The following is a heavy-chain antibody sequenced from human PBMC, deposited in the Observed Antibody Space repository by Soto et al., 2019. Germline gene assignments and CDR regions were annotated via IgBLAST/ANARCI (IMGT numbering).Heavy chain of an antibody. CDR3: ARDSIWFGEFSFDY. CDR1: GFTFSSYS. V-gene: IGHV3-48*02. Sequence: EVQLVESGGGLVQPGGSLRLSCAASGFTFSSYSMNWVRQAPGKGLEWVSYISSSSSTIYYADSVKGRFTISRDNAKNSLYLQMNSLRDEDTAVYYCARDSIWFGEFSFDYWGQGTLVTVSS. J-gene: IGHJ4*02. D-gene: IGHD3-10*01. CDR2: ISSSSSTI.